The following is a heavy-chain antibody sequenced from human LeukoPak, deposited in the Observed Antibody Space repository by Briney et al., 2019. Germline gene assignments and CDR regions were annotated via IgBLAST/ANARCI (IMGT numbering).Heavy chain of an antibody. CDR3: ARDLTTMIVVANGVYNWFDP. J-gene: IGHJ5*02. CDR2: INPNSGGT. V-gene: IGHV1-2*02. Sequence: ASVKVSCKASGYTFTGYYMHWVRQAPGQGLEWMGWINPNSGGTNYAQKFQGRVTMTRDTSISTAYMELSRLRSDDTAVYYCARDLTTMIVVANGVYNWFDPWGQGTLVTVSS. D-gene: IGHD3-22*01. CDR1: GYTFTGYY.